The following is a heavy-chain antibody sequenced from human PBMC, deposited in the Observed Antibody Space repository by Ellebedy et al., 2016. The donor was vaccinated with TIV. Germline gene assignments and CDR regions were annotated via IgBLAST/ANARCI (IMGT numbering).Heavy chain of an antibody. J-gene: IGHJ6*02. CDR3: ARGGLSSGWYDAHYYYGMDV. D-gene: IGHD6-19*01. Sequence: GGSLRLSXAASGFTFTSYAMSWVRQAPGKGLEWVSAIGTAGDTYYPGSVKGRFTISRENAKNSLYLQMNSLRAGDTAVYYCARGGLSSGWYDAHYYYGMDVWGQGTTVTVSS. V-gene: IGHV3-13*04. CDR1: GFTFTSYA. CDR2: IGTAGDT.